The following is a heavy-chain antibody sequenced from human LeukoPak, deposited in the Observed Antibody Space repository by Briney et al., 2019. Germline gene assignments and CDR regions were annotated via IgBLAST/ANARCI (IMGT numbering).Heavy chain of an antibody. Sequence: ASVKVSCKASGYTFTSYYMHWVRQAPGQGLEWMGIINPSGGSTSYAQKFQGRVTMTRDMSTSTVYMELSSLRSEDTAVYYCARYPGIAVAGPVGYFDYWGQGTLVTVSS. CDR2: INPSGGST. D-gene: IGHD6-19*01. CDR1: GYTFTSYY. V-gene: IGHV1-46*01. CDR3: ARYPGIAVAGPVGYFDY. J-gene: IGHJ4*02.